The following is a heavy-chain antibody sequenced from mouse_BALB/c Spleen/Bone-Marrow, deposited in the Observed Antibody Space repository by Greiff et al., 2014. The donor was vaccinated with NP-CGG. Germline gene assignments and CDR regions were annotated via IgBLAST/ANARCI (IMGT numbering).Heavy chain of an antibody. CDR1: GFTFTSCV. J-gene: IGHJ4*01. CDR2: INPYNDGT. CDR3: ARPYYGNYDAMDY. D-gene: IGHD2-10*01. V-gene: IGHV1-14*01. Sequence: VHVKQSGPELVKPGASVKMSCKTSGFTFTSCVMHWVKQTPGQGLEWIGFINPYNDGTKYNEKFKGKATLTSDKSSSTAYMELSSLTSEDSAVYYCARPYYGNYDAMDYWGQGTSVTVSS.